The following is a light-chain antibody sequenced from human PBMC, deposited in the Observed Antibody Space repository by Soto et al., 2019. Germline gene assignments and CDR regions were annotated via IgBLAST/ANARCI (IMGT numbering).Light chain of an antibody. J-gene: IGKJ5*01. Sequence: ETLMTQSPANLSLSPGETATISWRTRQSISDKLAWYQKKLGQAPRLLIYGASTRATGIPARFSGSGSGTDLTLTISSLEPEDFAVYYCQQRSNWPPITFGQGTRLEIK. CDR1: QSISDK. V-gene: IGKV3-11*01. CDR2: GAS. CDR3: QQRSNWPPIT.